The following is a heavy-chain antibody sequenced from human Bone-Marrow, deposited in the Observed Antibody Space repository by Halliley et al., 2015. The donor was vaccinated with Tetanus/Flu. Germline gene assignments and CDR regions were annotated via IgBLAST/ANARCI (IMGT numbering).Heavy chain of an antibody. V-gene: IGHV3-7*03. Sequence: SLRLSCAASGFTFSTSWMSWVRQAPGKGLEWVASIKEDGNVKDNMDSVRGRFTISRDNTKMSLSLQMNSLRTEDTALYYCARGNFAFPIWGQGTMVTVSS. D-gene: IGHD2-21*01. CDR3: ARGNFAFPI. J-gene: IGHJ3*02. CDR2: IKEDGNVK. CDR1: GFTFSTSW.